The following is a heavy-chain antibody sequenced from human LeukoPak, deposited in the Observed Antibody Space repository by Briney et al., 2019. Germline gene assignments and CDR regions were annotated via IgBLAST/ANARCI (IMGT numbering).Heavy chain of an antibody. CDR1: GGSISSYY. J-gene: IGHJ4*02. V-gene: IGHV4-59*01. D-gene: IGHD2-2*01. CDR2: IYYSGST. CDR3: ARARCSSTSCYVFDY. Sequence: SETLSLTCTVSGGSISSYYWSWIRQPPGKGLEWIGYIYYSGSTNYNPSLKSRVTISVDTSKNQFSLKLSSVTAADTAVYYYARARCSSTSCYVFDYWGQGTLVTVSS.